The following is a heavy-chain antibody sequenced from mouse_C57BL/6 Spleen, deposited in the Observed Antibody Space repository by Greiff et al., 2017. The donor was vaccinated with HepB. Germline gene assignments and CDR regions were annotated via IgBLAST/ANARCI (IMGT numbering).Heavy chain of an antibody. CDR1: GYTFTDYY. V-gene: IGHV1-26*01. CDR3: ARYDYYGSSQD. Sequence: VQLQQSGPELVKPGASVKISCKASGYTFTDYYMNWVKQSHGKSLEWIGDINPNNGGTSYNQKFKGKATLTVDKSSSTAYMELRSLTSEDSAVYYCARYDYYGSSQDWGQGTTLTVSS. D-gene: IGHD1-1*01. CDR2: INPNNGGT. J-gene: IGHJ2*01.